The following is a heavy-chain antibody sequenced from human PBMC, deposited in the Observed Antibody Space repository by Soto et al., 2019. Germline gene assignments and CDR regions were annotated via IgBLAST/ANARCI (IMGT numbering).Heavy chain of an antibody. D-gene: IGHD3-22*01. V-gene: IGHV3-9*01. Sequence: PGGSLRLSCAASGFTFDDYAMHWVRQAPGKGLEWVSGISWNSGSIGYADSVKGRFTISRDNAKNSLYLQMNSLRAEDTALYYCASSTYYYDSSGYYYVRDDAFDIWGQGTMVTVSS. CDR3: ASSTYYYDSSGYYYVRDDAFDI. CDR2: ISWNSGSI. J-gene: IGHJ3*02. CDR1: GFTFDDYA.